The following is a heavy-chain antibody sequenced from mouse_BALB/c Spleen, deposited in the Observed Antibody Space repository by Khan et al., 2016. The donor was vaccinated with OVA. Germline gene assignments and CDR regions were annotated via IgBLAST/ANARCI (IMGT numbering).Heavy chain of an antibody. D-gene: IGHD2-4*01. CDR3: ARNYDYDDGLAY. V-gene: IGHV2-2*02. CDR1: GFSLTNYG. CDR2: IWSGGST. J-gene: IGHJ3*01. Sequence: QVQLKESGPGLVQPSQSLSITCTVSGFSLTNYGVHWIRQSPGKGLEWLGVIWSGGSTDSDATFISRLSISKDNSKSHVFFKMNSLQANDTAIYYCARNYDYDDGLAYWGQGTLVTVS.